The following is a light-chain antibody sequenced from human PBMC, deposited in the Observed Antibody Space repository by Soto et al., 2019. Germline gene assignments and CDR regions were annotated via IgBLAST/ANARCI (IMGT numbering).Light chain of an antibody. CDR2: EVS. CDR1: SSDVGAYNY. CDR3: SSYTTSSTLV. V-gene: IGLV2-14*01. J-gene: IGLJ3*02. Sequence: QSALIQPASVSGSPGQSITISCTGTSSDVGAYNYVSWYQQHPGKAPKLMIYEVSNRPSGVSNRFSGSKSGNTASLTISGLQAEDEADYYCSSYTTSSTLVFGGGTKLTVL.